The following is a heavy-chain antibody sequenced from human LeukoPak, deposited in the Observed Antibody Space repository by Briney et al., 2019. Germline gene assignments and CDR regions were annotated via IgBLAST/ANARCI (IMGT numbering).Heavy chain of an antibody. J-gene: IGHJ6*04. CDR3: AGRAVVRSRSRDYYYYYGMDV. V-gene: IGHV1-24*01. CDR2: FDPEDGET. D-gene: IGHD3-10*01. Sequence: ASVKVSCKVSGYTLTELSMHWVRQAPGKGLEWMGGFDPEDGETIYAQKFQGRVTMTEDTSTDTAYMELNSLRSEDTAVYYCAGRAVVRSRSRDYYYYYGMDVWGKGTTVTVSS. CDR1: GYTLTELS.